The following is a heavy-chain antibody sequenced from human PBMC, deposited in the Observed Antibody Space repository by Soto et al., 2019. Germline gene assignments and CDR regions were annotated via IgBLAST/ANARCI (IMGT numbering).Heavy chain of an antibody. CDR3: ARVSCDFWSGYLNWFDP. Sequence: SETLSLTCAVYGGSFSGYYWSWIRQPPGKGLEWIGEINHSGSTNYNPSLKSRVTISVDTSKNQFSLKLSSVTAADTAVYYCARVSCDFWSGYLNWFDPWGQGTLVTVSS. CDR2: INHSGST. J-gene: IGHJ5*02. CDR1: GGSFSGYY. D-gene: IGHD3-3*01. V-gene: IGHV4-34*01.